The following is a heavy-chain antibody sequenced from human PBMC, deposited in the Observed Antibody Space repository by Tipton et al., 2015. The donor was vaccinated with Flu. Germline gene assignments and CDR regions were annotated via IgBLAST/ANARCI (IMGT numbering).Heavy chain of an antibody. CDR1: GHSISSDYY. CDR3: ARVNTAMAAYYYYYYGMDV. CDR2: IFHTGST. J-gene: IGHJ6*02. V-gene: IGHV4-38-2*02. Sequence: TLSLTCTISGHSISSDYYWGWIRQSPGKGLEWIGNIFHTGSTYHNPSLKSRVTISVDTSKNQFSLKLSSVTAADTAVYYCARVNTAMAAYYYYYYGMDVWGQGTTVTVSS. D-gene: IGHD5-18*01.